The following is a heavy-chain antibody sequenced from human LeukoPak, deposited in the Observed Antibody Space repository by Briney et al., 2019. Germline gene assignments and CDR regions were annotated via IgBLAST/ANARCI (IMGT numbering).Heavy chain of an antibody. V-gene: IGHV4-61*02. CDR2: IYTSGST. D-gene: IGHD4-11*01. CDR3: ARDGSNYGFYYYYMDV. J-gene: IGHJ6*03. CDR1: GGSISSGSYY. Sequence: SETLSLTCTVSGGSISSGSYYWSWIRQPAGKGLEWIGRIYTSGSTNYNPSLKSRVTMSVDTSKNQFSLKLSSVTAADTAVYYCARDGSNYGFYYYYMDVWGKGTTVTVSS.